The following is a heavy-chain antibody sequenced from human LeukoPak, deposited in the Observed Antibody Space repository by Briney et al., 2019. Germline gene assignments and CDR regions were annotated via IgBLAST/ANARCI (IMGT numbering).Heavy chain of an antibody. D-gene: IGHD2-15*01. J-gene: IGHJ4*02. CDR2: IGGSGGST. CDR1: GFTFSSYA. Sequence: PGGSLRLSCAASGFTFSSYAMSWVRQAPGKGLEWVSAIGGSGGSTYFAGSVKGRFTISRDNSKNTLHLQMNSLRAEDTAVYYCAKATLGSCSGARCYPFDYWGQGTLVTVSS. V-gene: IGHV3-23*01. CDR3: AKATLGSCSGARCYPFDY.